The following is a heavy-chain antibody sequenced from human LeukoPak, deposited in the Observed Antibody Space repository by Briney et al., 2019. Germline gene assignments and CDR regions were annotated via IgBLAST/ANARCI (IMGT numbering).Heavy chain of an antibody. CDR1: GFTFSSYG. Sequence: GGSLRLSCAASGFTFSSYGMHWVRQAPGKGLEWVAVISYDGSNKYYADSVKGRFTISRDNSKNTLYLQMNSLRAEDTAVYYCAKDMALYCSSTSCYDYYYYGMDVWGQGTTVTVS. D-gene: IGHD2-2*01. V-gene: IGHV3-30*18. CDR2: ISYDGSNK. J-gene: IGHJ6*02. CDR3: AKDMALYCSSTSCYDYYYYGMDV.